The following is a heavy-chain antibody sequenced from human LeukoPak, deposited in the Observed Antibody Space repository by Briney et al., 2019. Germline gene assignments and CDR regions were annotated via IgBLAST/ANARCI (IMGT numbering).Heavy chain of an antibody. CDR1: GFTFSSYA. D-gene: IGHD6-6*01. Sequence: GRSLRLSCAASGFTFSSYAMHWVRQLPGKGLDGVAVISYDGSNKYYADSVKGRFTISRDNSKNTLYLQMNSLRAEDTAVYYCAREAIQSLIEYSSLDYGMDVWGQGTTVTVSS. V-gene: IGHV3-30-3*01. CDR3: AREAIQSLIEYSSLDYGMDV. J-gene: IGHJ6*02. CDR2: ISYDGSNK.